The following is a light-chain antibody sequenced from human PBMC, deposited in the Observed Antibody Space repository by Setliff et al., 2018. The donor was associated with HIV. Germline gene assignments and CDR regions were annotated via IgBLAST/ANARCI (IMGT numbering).Light chain of an antibody. CDR3: ASWDDTLKVDV. J-gene: IGLJ1*01. CDR1: HSNIGTTT. V-gene: IGLV1-44*01. Sequence: QSVLTQPPSASGTPGQRVTISCSGSHSNIGTTTVNWYQRLPGAAPKLLIYTNSHRPSGVPDRFSGSKSGTSASLAISGLRSEDEAEYYCASWDDTLKVDVFGSGTK. CDR2: TNS.